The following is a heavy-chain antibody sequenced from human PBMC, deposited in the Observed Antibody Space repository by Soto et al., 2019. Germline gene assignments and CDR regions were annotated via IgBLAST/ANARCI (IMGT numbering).Heavy chain of an antibody. CDR1: GFTFSSYA. Sequence: GGSLRLSCAASGFTFSSYAMSWVRQAPGKGLEWVSAISGSGGSTYYADSVKGRFTISRANSKNTLYLQMNSLRAEDTAVYYCAKMYSGSSSPYYYYGMDVWGQGTTVTVSS. CDR3: AKMYSGSSSPYYYYGMDV. D-gene: IGHD1-26*01. J-gene: IGHJ6*02. CDR2: ISGSGGST. V-gene: IGHV3-23*01.